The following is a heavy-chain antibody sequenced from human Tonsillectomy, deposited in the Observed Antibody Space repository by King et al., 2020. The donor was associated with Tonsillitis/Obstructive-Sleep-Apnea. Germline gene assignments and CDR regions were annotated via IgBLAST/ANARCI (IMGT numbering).Heavy chain of an antibody. CDR1: GYTFTSYA. D-gene: IGHD3-3*01. J-gene: IGHJ6*03. Sequence: VQLVESGSELKKPGASVKVSCKASGYTFTSYAMNWVRQAPGQGLEWMGWINTNTGNPTYAQGFTGRFVFSLDTSVSTAYLQISSLKAEDTAVYYCARTSGITIFGVVITYYYYMDVWGKGTTVTVSS. V-gene: IGHV7-4-1*02. CDR3: ARTSGITIFGVVITYYYYMDV. CDR2: INTNTGNP.